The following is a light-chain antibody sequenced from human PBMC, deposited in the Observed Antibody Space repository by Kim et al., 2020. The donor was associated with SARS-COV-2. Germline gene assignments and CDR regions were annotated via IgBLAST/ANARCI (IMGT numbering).Light chain of an antibody. CDR2: QDS. CDR3: QAWDSSTAV. Sequence: SYELTQPPSVSVSPGQTASITCSGDKLGDKYACWYQQKPGQSPVLVIYQDSKRPSGIPERFSGSNSGNTAPLPISGTQSMDEADYYCQAWDSSTAVFGVG. V-gene: IGLV3-1*01. CDR1: KLGDKY. J-gene: IGLJ2*01.